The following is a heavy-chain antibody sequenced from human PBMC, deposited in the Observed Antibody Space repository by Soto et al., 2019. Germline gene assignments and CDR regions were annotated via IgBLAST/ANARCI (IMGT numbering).Heavy chain of an antibody. J-gene: IGHJ6*02. CDR2: ISYDGSNK. V-gene: IGHV3-30-3*01. CDR1: GFTFSSYA. CDR3: YGADYGMDV. D-gene: IGHD4-17*01. Sequence: QVQLVESGRGVVQPGRSLRLSCAASGFTFSSYAMHWVRQAPGKGLEWVAVISYDGSNKYYADSVKGRFTISRDNSKNTLYLQMNSLRAEDTAVYYCYGADYGMDVWGQGTTVTVSS.